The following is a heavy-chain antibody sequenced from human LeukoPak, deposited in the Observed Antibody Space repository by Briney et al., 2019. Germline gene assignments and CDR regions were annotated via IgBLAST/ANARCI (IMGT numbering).Heavy chain of an antibody. J-gene: IGHJ4*02. Sequence: GGSLSLSCAASGFTFSSYWMNWVRQAPGKGLVWVSRIASDGSSTTYADSVKGRFSISRDSAKNTLYLQMNSLRVEDTAVYYCARGRPHGNDYWGQGTLVTVSS. V-gene: IGHV3-74*01. CDR3: ARGRPHGNDY. CDR1: GFTFSSYW. CDR2: IASDGSST. D-gene: IGHD4-23*01.